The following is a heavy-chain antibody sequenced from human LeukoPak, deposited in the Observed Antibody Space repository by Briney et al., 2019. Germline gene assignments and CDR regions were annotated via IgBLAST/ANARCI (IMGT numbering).Heavy chain of an antibody. CDR1: GGSISSYY. V-gene: IGHV4-59*12. J-gene: IGHJ4*02. D-gene: IGHD2-15*01. Sequence: SETLSLTCTVSGGSISSYYWSWIRQPPGKGLEWIGYIYYSGSTNYNPSLKSRVTISVDTSKNQFSLKLSSVTAADTAVYYCARGGGWSTYEYWGQGTLVTVSS. CDR2: IYYSGST. CDR3: ARGGGWSTYEY.